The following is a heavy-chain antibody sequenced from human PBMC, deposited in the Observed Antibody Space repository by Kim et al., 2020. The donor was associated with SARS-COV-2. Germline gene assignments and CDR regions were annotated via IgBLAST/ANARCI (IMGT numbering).Heavy chain of an antibody. J-gene: IGHJ4*02. CDR2: IYYSGST. CDR1: GGSISSYY. CDR3: AREDRIYFCSGGSCYLGRYFDY. D-gene: IGHD2-15*01. V-gene: IGHV4-59*01. Sequence: SETLSLTCTVSGGSISSYYWSWIRQPPGKGLEWIGYIYYSGSTNYNPSLKSRVTISVDTSKNQFSLKLSSVTAADTAVYYCAREDRIYFCSGGSCYLGRYFDYWGQGTLVTVSS.